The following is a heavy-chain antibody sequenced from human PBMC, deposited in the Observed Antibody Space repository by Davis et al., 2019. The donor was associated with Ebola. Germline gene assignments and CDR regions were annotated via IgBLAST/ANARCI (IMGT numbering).Heavy chain of an antibody. CDR2: IGWNSGDK. D-gene: IGHD1-26*01. J-gene: IGHJ4*02. V-gene: IGHV3-9*01. CDR1: GFIFDDYA. Sequence: SLKISCAASGFIFDDYAMHWVRQAPGKGLEWVAGIGWNSGDKGYADSVKGRFTISRDNAKSMLYLQMNSLRVEDTAVYYCASYVVGWGRGTLVTVSS. CDR3: ASYVVG.